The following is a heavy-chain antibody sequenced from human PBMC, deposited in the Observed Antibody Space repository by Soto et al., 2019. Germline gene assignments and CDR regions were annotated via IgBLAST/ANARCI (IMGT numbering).Heavy chain of an antibody. CDR3: ARPFRARGDYSI. V-gene: IGHV1-3*01. CDR2: INAGNGNT. J-gene: IGHJ3*02. CDR1: GYTFTSYA. D-gene: IGHD4-17*01. Sequence: QVQLVQSGAEVKKPGASVKVSCKASGYTFTSYAMHWVRQAPGQRLEWMGWINAGNGNTKYSQKFQGRVTITRDTYASTAYMELSSLRSEDTAVYYCARPFRARGDYSIGGQGTMVTVSS.